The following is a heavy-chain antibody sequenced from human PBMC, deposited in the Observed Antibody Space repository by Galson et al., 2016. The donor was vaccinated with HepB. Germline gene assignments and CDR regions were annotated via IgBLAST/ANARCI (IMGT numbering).Heavy chain of an antibody. J-gene: IGHJ2*01. CDR3: ARGKVATGYFDL. Sequence: QSGAEVKKPGESLKTSCKGSGYMFTRYWIGWARQMPGKGLEWMGIIYTDDSDIRYSPSFQGQVTVSADKSISTAYLQWSSLKASDTAMYYCARGKVATGYFDLWGRGTLVTVSS. V-gene: IGHV5-51*01. CDR1: GYMFTRYW. D-gene: IGHD5-12*01. CDR2: IYTDDSDI.